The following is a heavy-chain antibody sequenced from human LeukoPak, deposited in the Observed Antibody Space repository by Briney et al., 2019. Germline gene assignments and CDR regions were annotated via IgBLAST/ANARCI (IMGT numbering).Heavy chain of an antibody. CDR2: IYYSGST. J-gene: IGHJ3*02. CDR3: AREVERTTGAFDI. D-gene: IGHD1-14*01. CDR1: GSSISSGDYY. Sequence: NSSETLSLTCTVSGSSISSGDYYWSWIRQPPGKGLEWIGYIYYSGSTYYNPSLKSRVTISVDTSKNQFSLKLSSVTAADTAVYYCAREVERTTGAFDIWGQGTMVTVSS. V-gene: IGHV4-30-4*01.